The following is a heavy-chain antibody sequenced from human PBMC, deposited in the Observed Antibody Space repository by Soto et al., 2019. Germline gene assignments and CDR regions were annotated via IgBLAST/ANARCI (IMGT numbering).Heavy chain of an antibody. CDR1: GFTFSDYY. D-gene: IGHD2-8*01. CDR2: ISSSGSTI. J-gene: IGHJ4*02. V-gene: IGHV3-11*01. CDR3: ARANVHDCTNGVCLIYFDY. Sequence: GGSLRLSCAASGFTFSDYYMSWIRQAPGKGLEWVSYISSSGSTIYYADSVKGRFTISRDNAKNSLYLQMNSLRAEDTAVYYCARANVHDCTNGVCLIYFDYWGQGTLVTVSS.